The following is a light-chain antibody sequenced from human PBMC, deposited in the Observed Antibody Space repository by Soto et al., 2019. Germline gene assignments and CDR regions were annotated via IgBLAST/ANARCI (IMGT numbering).Light chain of an antibody. Sequence: IVFTHSPCXLSLSRVXXXTXSCXXSQSVSSSYLAWYQQKPGQAPRLLIYGASSRATGIPDRFSGSGSGTDFTLTISRLEPEDFAVYYCQQYGSSPWAFGQGTKVDIK. V-gene: IGKV3-20*01. CDR1: QSVSSSY. CDR2: GAS. J-gene: IGKJ1*01. CDR3: QQYGSSPWA.